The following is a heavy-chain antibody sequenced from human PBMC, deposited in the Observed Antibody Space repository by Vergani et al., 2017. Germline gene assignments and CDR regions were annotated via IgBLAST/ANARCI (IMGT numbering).Heavy chain of an antibody. CDR3: AREGYCTNGVCFTLFDV. V-gene: IGHV4-34*01. Sequence: QAQLQQCGAGLLKPSETLSLTCAIYGGSFNDYWWTWIRQPPGKGLEWIGEIRHDGITHYSPSLKSRVTISIDTSTHQFSLSLRSVTAADTAVYYCAREGYCTNGVCFTLFDVWGQGALVTVSS. D-gene: IGHD2-8*01. J-gene: IGHJ4*02. CDR2: IRHDGIT. CDR1: GGSFNDYW.